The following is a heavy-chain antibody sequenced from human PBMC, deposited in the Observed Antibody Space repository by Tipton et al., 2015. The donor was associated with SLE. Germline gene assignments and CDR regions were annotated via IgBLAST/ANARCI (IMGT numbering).Heavy chain of an antibody. CDR3: ARSLEYSSGWLYYYYGMDV. D-gene: IGHD6-19*01. J-gene: IGHJ6*02. CDR2: INPSGDST. V-gene: IGHV1-46*01. Sequence: QTGAEVKKPGASVKVSCKASGYTFTRYYIHWVRQAPGQGLEWMGIINPSGDSTSYAQKFQGRVTMTRDTSTSTVYMELSSLRSEDTAVYYCARSLEYSSGWLYYYYGMDVWGQGTMVTVSS. CDR1: GYTFTRYY.